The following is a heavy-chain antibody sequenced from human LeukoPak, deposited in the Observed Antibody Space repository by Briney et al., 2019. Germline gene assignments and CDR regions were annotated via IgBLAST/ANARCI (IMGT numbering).Heavy chain of an antibody. J-gene: IGHJ2*01. D-gene: IGHD1-26*01. CDR1: GGSFSDYY. Sequence: SQTLSLTCAVYGGSFSDYYWTWLRQPPGRGLEWIGEINHRGRNNYSPSLTSRLTISVDMSKNQFSLKLSSVTAADTAVYYCARPHLGADNYWYFDLWGRGTLVTVSS. CDR2: INHRGRN. CDR3: ARPHLGADNYWYFDL. V-gene: IGHV4-34*01.